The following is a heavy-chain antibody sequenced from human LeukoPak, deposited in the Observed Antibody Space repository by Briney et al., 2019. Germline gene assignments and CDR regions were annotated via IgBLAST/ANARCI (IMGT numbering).Heavy chain of an antibody. CDR1: GFTFSNYA. CDR2: ISGGGGTT. CDR3: TRDTGCSGGACYSFYDY. V-gene: IGHV3-23*01. J-gene: IGHJ4*02. D-gene: IGHD2-21*01. Sequence: GGSLRLSCAASGFTFSNYAMSWVRQTPGKGLEWVSGISGGGGTTYYSDSVKGRFTISRDNAKNSLYLQMNSLRVEDTAVYYCTRDTGCSGGACYSFYDYWGQGTLVTVSS.